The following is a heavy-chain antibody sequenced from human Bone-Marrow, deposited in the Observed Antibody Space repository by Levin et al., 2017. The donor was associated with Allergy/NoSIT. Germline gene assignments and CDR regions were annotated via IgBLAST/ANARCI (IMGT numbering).Heavy chain of an antibody. V-gene: IGHV3-53*01. J-gene: IGHJ4*02. CDR2: IYSGGST. CDR1: GFTVSSNY. Sequence: GESLKISCAASGFTVSSNYMSWVRQAPGKGLEWVSVIYSGGSTYYADSVKGRFTISRDNSKNTLYLQMNSLRAEDTAVYYCARDVVRGVIGVWGQGTLVTVSS. D-gene: IGHD3-10*01. CDR3: ARDVVRGVIGV.